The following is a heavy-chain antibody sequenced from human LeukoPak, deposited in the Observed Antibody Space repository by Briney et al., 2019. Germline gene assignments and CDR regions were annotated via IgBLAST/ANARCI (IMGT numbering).Heavy chain of an antibody. V-gene: IGHV4-59*01. J-gene: IGHJ4*02. Sequence: SGTLSLTCTVSGGSISSYYWSWIRQPPGKGLEWIGYIYYSGSTNYNPSLKSRVTISVDTSKNQFSLKLSSVTAADTAVYYCARVSGSHYLFDYWGQGTLVTVSS. CDR3: ARVSGSHYLFDY. D-gene: IGHD3-10*01. CDR2: IYYSGST. CDR1: GGSISSYY.